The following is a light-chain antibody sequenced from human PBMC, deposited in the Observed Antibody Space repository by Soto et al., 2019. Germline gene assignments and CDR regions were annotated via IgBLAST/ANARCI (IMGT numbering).Light chain of an antibody. J-gene: IGLJ3*02. Sequence: QSALTQPASVSGSPGQSITISCTGTSTDVGSYDLVSWYQHHPDKAPLLIISDVTKRPSGVSNRFSGSRSGNTASLTISGLQAEDEADYYCCSYAGSNTLVFGGGTKVTVL. V-gene: IGLV2-23*02. CDR2: DVT. CDR1: STDVGSYDL. CDR3: CSYAGSNTLV.